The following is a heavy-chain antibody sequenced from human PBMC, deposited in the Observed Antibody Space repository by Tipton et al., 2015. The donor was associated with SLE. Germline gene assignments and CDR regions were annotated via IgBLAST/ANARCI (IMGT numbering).Heavy chain of an antibody. CDR3: ARAPPRYFDPYFMDV. Sequence: SLRLSCEASGFTFGSHAMNWVRQAPGKGLAWVSTISGSGDRTNYADSMTGRFTMSRDYSKNTLYLQMNSLRAEDTAVYYCARAPPRYFDPYFMDVWGKGTTVTVSS. CDR2: ISGSGDRT. D-gene: IGHD3-9*01. V-gene: IGHV3-23*01. J-gene: IGHJ6*03. CDR1: GFTFGSHA.